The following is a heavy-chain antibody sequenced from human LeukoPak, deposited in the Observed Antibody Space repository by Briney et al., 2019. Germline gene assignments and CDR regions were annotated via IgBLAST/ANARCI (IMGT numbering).Heavy chain of an antibody. V-gene: IGHV4-59*01. Sequence: PSETLSLTCTVSGGSISSYYWSWIRQPPGKGLEWIGYIYYSGSTNYNPSLKSRVTISVDTSKNQFSLKLSSLTAADTAVYYCARGTYGSSWQLEHSDYWGQGTLVTVSS. CDR3: ARGTYGSSWQLEHSDY. CDR1: GGSISSYY. CDR2: IYYSGST. D-gene: IGHD6-13*01. J-gene: IGHJ4*02.